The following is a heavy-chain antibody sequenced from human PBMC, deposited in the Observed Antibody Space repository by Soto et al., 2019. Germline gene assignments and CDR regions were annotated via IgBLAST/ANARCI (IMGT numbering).Heavy chain of an antibody. CDR3: ARREVTYYYGSGSYYFDY. CDR1: GYSFTDYW. Sequence: PGESLKISCKGSGYSFTDYWIGWVRQMPGKGLEWMGIIYPADSETRYSPSFQGQVTFSADKSINTAYLQWSSLKASDTAMYYFARREVTYYYGSGSYYFDYWGQGTLVTVSS. D-gene: IGHD3-10*01. CDR2: IYPADSET. V-gene: IGHV5-51*01. J-gene: IGHJ4*02.